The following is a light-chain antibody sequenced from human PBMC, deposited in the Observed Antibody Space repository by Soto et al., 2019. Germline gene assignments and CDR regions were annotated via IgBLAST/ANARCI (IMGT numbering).Light chain of an antibody. CDR2: GNS. V-gene: IGLV1-40*01. CDR1: SSNIGAGYD. Sequence: QSVLTQPPSVSGAPGQRVTISCTGSSSNIGAGYDVHWYQQLPGTAPKLLIYGNSNRPSGVPDRFSGSKSGTSASLAITGLQAEDEADYYCQPYDSSLSGVVFRGGTKVTVL. J-gene: IGLJ2*01. CDR3: QPYDSSLSGVV.